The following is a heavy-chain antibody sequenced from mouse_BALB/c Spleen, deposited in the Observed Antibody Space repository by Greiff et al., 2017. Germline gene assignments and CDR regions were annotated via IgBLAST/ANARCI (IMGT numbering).Heavy chain of an antibody. CDR3: ARLDYGYAMDY. CDR1: GFTFSSFG. Sequence: EVMLVESGGGLVQPGGSRKLSCAASGFTFSSFGMHWVRQAPEKGLEWVAYISSGSSTIYYADTVKGRFTISRDNPKNTLFLQMTSLRSEDTAMYYCARLDYGYAMDYWGQGTSVTVSS. V-gene: IGHV5-17*02. CDR2: ISSGSSTI. D-gene: IGHD1-1*01. J-gene: IGHJ4*01.